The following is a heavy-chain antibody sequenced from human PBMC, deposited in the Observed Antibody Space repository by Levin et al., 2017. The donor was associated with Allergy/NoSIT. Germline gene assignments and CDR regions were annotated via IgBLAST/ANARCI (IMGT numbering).Heavy chain of an antibody. V-gene: IGHV4-61*02. J-gene: IGHJ4*02. D-gene: IGHD3-9*01. CDR2: IHTSGST. CDR3: ARFPLGYYNSGSFAPH. CDR1: GGSISSGSYY. Sequence: PSETLSLTCTVSGGSISSGSYYWSWIRQPTGKGLECIGRIHTSGSTYYNPSLKNRVTISVDTSKNQFSLNLSSVTAADTAVYYCARFPLGYYNSGSFAPHWGQGTRVTVSS.